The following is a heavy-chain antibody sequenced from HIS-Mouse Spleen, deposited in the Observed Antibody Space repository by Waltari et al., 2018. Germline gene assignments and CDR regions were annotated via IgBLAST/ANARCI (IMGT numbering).Heavy chain of an antibody. J-gene: IGHJ2*01. D-gene: IGHD6-13*01. CDR2: IYYSGST. V-gene: IGHV4-39*07. Sequence: QLQLQESGPGLVKPSETLSLTCTVSGGSISSSSYYWGWIRQPPGKGLGWIGSIYYSGSTVYNPTLKSRVTISVDTSKNQFSLKLSSVTAADTAVYYCAREIPYSSSWYDWYFDLWGRGTLVTVSS. CDR1: GGSISSSSYY. CDR3: AREIPYSSSWYDWYFDL.